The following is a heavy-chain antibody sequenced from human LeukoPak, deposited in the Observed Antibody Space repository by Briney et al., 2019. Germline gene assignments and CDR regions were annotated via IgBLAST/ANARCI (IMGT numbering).Heavy chain of an antibody. CDR1: GFTVSSNY. V-gene: IGHV3-53*01. J-gene: IGHJ4*02. Sequence: SGGSLRLSCAASGFTVSSNYMSWVRQAPGKGLEWVSVIYSGGSTYYADSVKGRFTISRDNAKNSLYLQMNSLRAGDTAVYYCARTIEMATISYFDYWGQGTLVTVSS. CDR3: ARTIEMATISYFDY. CDR2: IYSGGST. D-gene: IGHD5-24*01.